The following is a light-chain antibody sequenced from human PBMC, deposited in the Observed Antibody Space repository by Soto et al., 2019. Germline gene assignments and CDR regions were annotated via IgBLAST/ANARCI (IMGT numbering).Light chain of an antibody. CDR2: GAS. CDR3: QKYNSGGPLT. J-gene: IGKJ4*01. V-gene: IGKV3-20*01. CDR1: QSVSIND. Sequence: EIVLTQSPGTLSLSPGERATLSCRASQSVSINDLAWYQQKPGQAPRLLIYGASIRATGIPDRLSGSGSGTDFTLTISSLQPDDVATYYCQKYNSGGPLTFGGGTKVDIK.